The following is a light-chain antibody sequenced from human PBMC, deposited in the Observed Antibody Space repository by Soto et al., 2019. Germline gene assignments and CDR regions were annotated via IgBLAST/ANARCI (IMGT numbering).Light chain of an antibody. J-gene: IGKJ1*01. V-gene: IGKV3-15*01. Sequence: EIVMTRAAACLSVSPGLGVTLSCMASQSVDTYLALYQQKSGQSPRLLILGASTRAIGIPARFSVSGSGTEFTLTITNVRSEDFGVYYCHQYNKSPPWTFGQGTKVDIK. CDR2: GAS. CDR1: QSVDTY. CDR3: HQYNKSPPWT.